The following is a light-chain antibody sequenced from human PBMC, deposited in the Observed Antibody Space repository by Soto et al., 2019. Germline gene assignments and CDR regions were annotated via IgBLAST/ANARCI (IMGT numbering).Light chain of an antibody. Sequence: EIVLTQSPATLSLSPGERATLSCRASQSVSNNYLAWYQQKPGQAPRLLIYGASNRATGIPARFSGSGSGTEFTLTISSLQPEDFAVYYCQQYSSSPLTFGRGTKVDI. V-gene: IGKV3-20*01. CDR3: QQYSSSPLT. CDR2: GAS. J-gene: IGKJ4*01. CDR1: QSVSNNY.